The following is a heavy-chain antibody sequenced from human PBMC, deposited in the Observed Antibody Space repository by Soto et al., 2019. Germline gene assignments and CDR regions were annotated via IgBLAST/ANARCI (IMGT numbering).Heavy chain of an antibody. CDR2: ISGSGGST. Sequence: EVQLLESGGGLVQPGGSLRLSCAASGFTFSSYAMSWVRQAPGKGLKWVSAISGSGGSTYYADSVKGRFTISRDNTKNTLYLQMNSLRAEDTAVYYCAKRGYCSGGSCYYYYYYMDVWGKGTTVTVSS. D-gene: IGHD2-15*01. CDR3: AKRGYCSGGSCYYYYYYMDV. J-gene: IGHJ6*03. CDR1: GFTFSSYA. V-gene: IGHV3-23*01.